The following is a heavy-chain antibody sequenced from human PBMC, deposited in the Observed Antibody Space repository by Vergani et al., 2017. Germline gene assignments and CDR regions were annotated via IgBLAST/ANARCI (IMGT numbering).Heavy chain of an antibody. CDR3: ASSYCSSTSCYAVFFHH. CDR2: IYHSGST. CDR1: GYSISSNYY. V-gene: IGHV4-38-2*01. D-gene: IGHD2-2*01. J-gene: IGHJ1*01. Sequence: QVQLQESGPGLVKPSETLSLTCAVSGYSISSNYYWGWIRQPPGKGLEWIGTIYHSGSTYYNPSLKSRVTISAETSKNQFSLTLSSVTAADTAVYFCASSYCSSTSCYAVFFHHWGQGTLVTVSS.